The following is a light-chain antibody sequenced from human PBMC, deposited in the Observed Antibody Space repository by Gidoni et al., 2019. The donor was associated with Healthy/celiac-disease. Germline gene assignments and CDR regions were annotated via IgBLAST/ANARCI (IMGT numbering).Light chain of an antibody. CDR3: QQYNGT. CDR2: GAS. CDR1: QSVSSSY. J-gene: IGKJ1*01. V-gene: IGKV3-20*01. Sequence: EIVLTQSPGTLSLSPGERATLSCRASQSVSSSYLAWYQQKPGQAPRLLIYGASSRATGIPDRFSGSGSGTDFTLTISRLEPEDFAVYYCQQYNGTFGQXTKVEIK.